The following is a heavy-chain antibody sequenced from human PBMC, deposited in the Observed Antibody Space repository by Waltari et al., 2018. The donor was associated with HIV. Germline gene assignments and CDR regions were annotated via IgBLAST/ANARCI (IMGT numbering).Heavy chain of an antibody. Sequence: EVQLLESGGGLVQPGGSLRLSCAASGFTFSSYAMRWVRQAPGKGLEWVSAISAGGVSTYYADSGKGRFTISRDNAKNTVYLQMNSLRGEDTAVYYCARDLGGYWYFDLWGRGTLVTVSS. J-gene: IGHJ2*01. CDR1: GFTFSSYA. CDR2: ISAGGVST. V-gene: IGHV3-23*01. D-gene: IGHD3-16*01. CDR3: ARDLGGYWYFDL.